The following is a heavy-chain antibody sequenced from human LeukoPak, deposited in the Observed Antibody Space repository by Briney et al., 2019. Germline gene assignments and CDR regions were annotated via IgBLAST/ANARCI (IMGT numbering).Heavy chain of an antibody. Sequence: ASVKVSCKASGYTFTSYGISWVRQAPGQGLEWMGWISAYNGNTNYAQKLQCRVIMTTDTSTSTAYMELRGLRSDDTAVYYCAREDMPYGSGRYGDWGQGTLVTVSS. CDR3: AREDMPYGSGRYGD. D-gene: IGHD3-10*01. CDR2: ISAYNGNT. V-gene: IGHV1-18*01. J-gene: IGHJ4*02. CDR1: GYTFTSYG.